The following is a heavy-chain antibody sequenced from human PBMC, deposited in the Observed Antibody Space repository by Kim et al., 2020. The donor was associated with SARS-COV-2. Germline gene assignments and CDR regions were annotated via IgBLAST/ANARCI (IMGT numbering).Heavy chain of an antibody. CDR2: IERDGSAN. CDR3: ARGVLPAY. J-gene: IGHJ4*02. D-gene: IGHD2-8*01. Sequence: GGSLRLSCVASGFTFSTYCMTWVRQAPGKGLEWVAHIERDGSANNYVDSVKGRFSISRDNAKSTLYLQMNSLRPEDTAVYYCARGVLPAYWGQGALVTVSS. CDR1: GFTFSTYC. V-gene: IGHV3-7*01.